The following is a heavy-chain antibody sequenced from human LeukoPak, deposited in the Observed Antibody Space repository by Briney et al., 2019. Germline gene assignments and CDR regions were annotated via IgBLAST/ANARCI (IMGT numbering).Heavy chain of an antibody. D-gene: IGHD3-10*01. CDR1: GYTLTELS. J-gene: IGHJ4*02. V-gene: IGHV1-24*01. CDR2: FDPEDGET. CDR3: ATKSRMVRGVIAFGGIDY. Sequence: ASVKVSCKVSGYTLTELSMHLVRQAPGKGLEWMGGFDPEDGETIYAQKFQGRVTMTEDTSTDTAYMELSSLRSEDTAVYYCATKSRMVRGVIAFGGIDYWGQGTLVTVSS.